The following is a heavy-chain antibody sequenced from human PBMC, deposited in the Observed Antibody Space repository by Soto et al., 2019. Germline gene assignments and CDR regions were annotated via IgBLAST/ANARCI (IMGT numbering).Heavy chain of an antibody. CDR2: ISSGGSEE. Sequence: QVQLVESGGGVVQPGRSRRLSCAASGFTFSNYAVHWLRQAPGKGLEWVAVISSGGSEEYYADSVKGRCTISRDNSKNTLFLQMNSVRPNDTAVYYCARDIYDFWSGFGHCGQGTLVTVSS. D-gene: IGHD3-3*01. J-gene: IGHJ4*02. CDR1: GFTFSNYA. CDR3: ARDIYDFWSGFGH. V-gene: IGHV3-30*04.